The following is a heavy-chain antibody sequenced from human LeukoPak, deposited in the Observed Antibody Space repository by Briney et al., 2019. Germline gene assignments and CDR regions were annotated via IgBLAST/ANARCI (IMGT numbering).Heavy chain of an antibody. J-gene: IGHJ4*02. D-gene: IGHD5-18*01. CDR1: GYTSTTYW. Sequence: GESLKISCKGYGYTSTTYWIGWVRQMPGKGPEWMGIIYPGNSDTRYSPSFQGQVTISADKSISTAYLQWSSLKASDTAMYYCARHVISEVDTAMVYWGQGTLVTVSS. CDR3: ARHVISEVDTAMVY. V-gene: IGHV5-51*01. CDR2: IYPGNSDT.